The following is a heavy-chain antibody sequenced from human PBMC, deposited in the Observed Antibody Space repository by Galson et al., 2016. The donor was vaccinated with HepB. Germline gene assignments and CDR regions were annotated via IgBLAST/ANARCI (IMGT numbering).Heavy chain of an antibody. Sequence: SVKVSCKGSGYSFNSYALHWVRQAPGQRLEWVGWINAGNGNTRSSQKFQGRVTITSDTSASTVYMELSSLRPEDTARYYCARGDYAILTGYYVSSFDVWGQGTMVTGSS. D-gene: IGHD3-9*01. CDR1: GYSFNSYA. CDR3: ARGDYAILTGYYVSSFDV. V-gene: IGHV1-3*01. J-gene: IGHJ3*01. CDR2: INAGNGNT.